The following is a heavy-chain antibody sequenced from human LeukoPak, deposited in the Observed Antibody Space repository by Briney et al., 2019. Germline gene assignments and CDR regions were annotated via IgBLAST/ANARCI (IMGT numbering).Heavy chain of an antibody. D-gene: IGHD2-2*01. CDR3: AKDSCSSTTCSNDY. Sequence: SLRLSRAASGFTFDDYAMHWVRQAPGKGLEWVSGISWNSGSIGYADSVKGRFTISRDNAKNSLYLQMNSLRAEDTALYYCAKDSCSSTTCSNDYWGQGTLVTVSS. CDR2: ISWNSGSI. J-gene: IGHJ4*02. V-gene: IGHV3-9*01. CDR1: GFTFDDYA.